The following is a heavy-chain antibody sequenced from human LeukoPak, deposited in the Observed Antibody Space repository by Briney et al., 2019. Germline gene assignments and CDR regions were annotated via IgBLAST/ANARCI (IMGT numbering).Heavy chain of an antibody. D-gene: IGHD6-19*01. Sequence: PGGSLRLSCTTFVFAFSSYSMNWVPQAPGKGLEWVSSIAPSGGSIFYADSVKGRFSISRDNDKNSLFLQMYSLGADDTAVYYCARLAGSRSPWYLDLWGRGTLVTVSS. CDR3: ARLAGSRSPWYLDL. CDR2: IAPSGGSI. V-gene: IGHV3-21*04. J-gene: IGHJ2*01. CDR1: VFAFSSYS.